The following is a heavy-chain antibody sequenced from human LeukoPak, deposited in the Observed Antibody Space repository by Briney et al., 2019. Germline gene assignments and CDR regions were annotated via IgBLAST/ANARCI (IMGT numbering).Heavy chain of an antibody. CDR2: IYYSGST. CDR3: ARGYSSSWRRGFDY. D-gene: IGHD6-13*01. CDR1: GVSITSYY. J-gene: IGHJ4*02. Sequence: PSETLSLTCTVSGVSITSYYWTWIRQPPGKGLEWIGYIYYSGSTNYNPSLNSRVTISVDTSKNQFSLKLSSVTAADTAVYYRARGYSSSWRRGFDYWGQGTLVTVSS. V-gene: IGHV4-59*01.